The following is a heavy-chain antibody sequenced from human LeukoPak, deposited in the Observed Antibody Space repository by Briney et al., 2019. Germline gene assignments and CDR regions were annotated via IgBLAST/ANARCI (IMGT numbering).Heavy chain of an antibody. CDR2: IIPIFGTA. D-gene: IGHD2-21*02. Sequence: ASVKVSCKASGGTFSSYAISWVRQAPGQGLEWMGGIIPIFGTANYAQKFQGRVTMTTDTSTSTAYMELRSLRSDDTAVYYCARDRDRNFDYWGQGTLVTVSS. V-gene: IGHV1-69*05. J-gene: IGHJ4*02. CDR3: ARDRDRNFDY. CDR1: GGTFSSYA.